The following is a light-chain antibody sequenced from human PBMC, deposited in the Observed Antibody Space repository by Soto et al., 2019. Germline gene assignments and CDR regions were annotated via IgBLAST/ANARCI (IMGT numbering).Light chain of an antibody. CDR1: SSDVGGYNY. J-gene: IGLJ2*01. CDR3: TSYAGSLPVV. CDR2: EVS. Sequence: QYVLTQPPSASGSPGQSVTISCTGTSSDVGGYNYVSWYQHHPGKAPRLMVYEVSKRPSGVPDRFSGSKSGNTASLTVSGLLTQDEADYYCTSYAGSLPVVFGGGTKLTVL. V-gene: IGLV2-8*01.